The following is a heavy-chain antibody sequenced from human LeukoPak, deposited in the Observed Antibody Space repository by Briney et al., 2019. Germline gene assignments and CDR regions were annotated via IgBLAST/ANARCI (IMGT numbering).Heavy chain of an antibody. J-gene: IGHJ6*03. CDR2: IYTSGST. CDR1: GGSISSGSYY. Sequence: PSQTLSLTCTVSGGSISSGSYYWSWIRQPAGKGLEWIGRIYTSGSTNYNPSLKSRVTISVDTSKNQFSLKLSSVTAADTAVYYCARDQEAYCSSTSCYEYYYYTDVWGKGTTVTISS. D-gene: IGHD2-2*01. CDR3: ARDQEAYCSSTSCYEYYYYTDV. V-gene: IGHV4-61*02.